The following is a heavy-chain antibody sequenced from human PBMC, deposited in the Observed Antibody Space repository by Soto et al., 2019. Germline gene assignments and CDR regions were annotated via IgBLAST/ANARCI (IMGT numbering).Heavy chain of an antibody. CDR1: GYTLTELS. V-gene: IGHV1-24*01. J-gene: IGHJ6*02. CDR3: ATKGRWYVGYYYYGMDV. D-gene: IGHD6-13*01. Sequence: QVQLVQSGAEVKKPGASVKVSCKVSGYTLTELSVHWVRQAPGKGLEWMGGFDPEDGETIYAQKFQGRVTMTEDTSTDTAYMELSSLRPEDTAVYFCATKGRWYVGYYYYGMDVWGQGTTVTVSS. CDR2: FDPEDGET.